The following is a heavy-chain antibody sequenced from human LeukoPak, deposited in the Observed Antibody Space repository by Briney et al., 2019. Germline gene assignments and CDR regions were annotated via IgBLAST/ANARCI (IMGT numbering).Heavy chain of an antibody. CDR3: ARDPRGDYVFDY. D-gene: IGHD4-17*01. V-gene: IGHV3-21*01. CDR2: ISSSSSYI. CDR1: GFTFSSYS. J-gene: IGHJ4*02. Sequence: SGGSLRLSCAASGFTFSSYSMNWVRQAPGKGLECVSSISSSSSYIYYADSVKGRFTISRDNAKNSLYLQMNSLRAEDTAVYYCARDPRGDYVFDYWGQGTLVTVSS.